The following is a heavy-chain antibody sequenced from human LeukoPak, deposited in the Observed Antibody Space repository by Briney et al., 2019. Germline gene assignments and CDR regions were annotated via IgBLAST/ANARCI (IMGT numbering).Heavy chain of an antibody. J-gene: IGHJ5*02. V-gene: IGHV1-2*02. CDR2: INPNSGGT. CDR3: ARDEIGGSNWFDP. Sequence: GASVKVSCKASGYTFTGYYMHWVRQAPGQGLEWMGWINPNSGGTNYAQKFQGRVTMTRDTSISTAYMELSRLRSDDTAVYYCARDEIGGSNWFDPWGQGTLVTVSS. CDR1: GYTFTGYY. D-gene: IGHD3-10*01.